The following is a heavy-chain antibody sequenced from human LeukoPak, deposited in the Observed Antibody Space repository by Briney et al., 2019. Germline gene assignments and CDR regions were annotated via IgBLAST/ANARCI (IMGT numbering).Heavy chain of an antibody. CDR2: IYSGGAI. CDR3: ATSSMVRGGIGMDV. CDR1: GFAVGSNY. V-gene: IGHV3-53*05. Sequence: GGSLRLSCVASGFAVGSNYMSWVRQAPGKGLEWVSLIYSGGAIRYADSVKGRFTISRDNSKNTLYLQMNSLRAEDTAVYYCATSSMVRGGIGMDVWGQGTTVTVSS. D-gene: IGHD3-10*01. J-gene: IGHJ6*02.